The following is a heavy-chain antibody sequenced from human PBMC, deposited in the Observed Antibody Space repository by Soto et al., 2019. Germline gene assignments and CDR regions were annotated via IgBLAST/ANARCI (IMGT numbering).Heavy chain of an antibody. D-gene: IGHD3-22*01. J-gene: IGHJ4*02. Sequence: QVQLQESGPGLVKPSETLSLTCTVSGGSVSSGSYYWSWIRQPPGKGLEWIGYIYYSGSTNYNPSLKSRVTISVDTSKNQFSLKLSSVTAADTAVYYCASNYYYDSSGQFDYWGQGTLVTVSS. CDR3: ASNYYYDSSGQFDY. CDR2: IYYSGST. CDR1: GGSVSSGSYY. V-gene: IGHV4-61*01.